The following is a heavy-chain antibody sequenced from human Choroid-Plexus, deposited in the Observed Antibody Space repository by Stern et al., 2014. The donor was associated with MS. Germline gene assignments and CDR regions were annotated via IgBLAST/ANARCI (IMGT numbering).Heavy chain of an antibody. CDR3: AKDRQYLTFFFDF. V-gene: IGHV3-30*18. CDR2: ISYDGSK. CDR1: GFSFSSFG. J-gene: IGHJ4*02. D-gene: IGHD2/OR15-2a*01. Sequence: VQLVESGGGVVQPGGPLRLSCAASGFSFSSFGMHWVRQAPGKGLEWVALISYDGSKDYADSVKGRFAISRDNSKNTLYLQINSLRAEDTAVYYCAKDRQYLTFFFDFWGQGSLVTVSS.